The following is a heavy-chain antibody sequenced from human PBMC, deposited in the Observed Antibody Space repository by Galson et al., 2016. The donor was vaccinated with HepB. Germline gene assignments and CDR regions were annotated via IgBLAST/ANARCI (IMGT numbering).Heavy chain of an antibody. Sequence: TLSLTCAVHGGSFSGYYWGWIRQVPGKGLEWIGEINQSGGTNPNLSLKSRVTISVDTSRNQFSLKMKSVTAADTAVYFCARRSALYGMDVWGPGTIVTVSS. J-gene: IGHJ6*02. V-gene: IGHV4-34*01. CDR2: INQSGGT. D-gene: IGHD6-25*01. CDR3: ARRSALYGMDV. CDR1: GGSFSGYY.